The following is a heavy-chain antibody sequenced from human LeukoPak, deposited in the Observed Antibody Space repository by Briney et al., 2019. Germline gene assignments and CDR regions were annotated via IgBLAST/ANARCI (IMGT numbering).Heavy chain of an antibody. CDR1: GGSISNYY. CDR2: IYSSGNT. V-gene: IGHV4-59*08. CDR3: ARRYTASPGERFDY. J-gene: IGHJ4*02. D-gene: IGHD2-2*02. Sequence: PSETLSLTCTVSGGSISNYYWTWIRQPPGKGLEWIGYIYSSGNTNYNPSLNSRATISLDTSKNQFSLMLRSLTAADTAVYYCARRYTASPGERFDYWGQGTLVTVSS.